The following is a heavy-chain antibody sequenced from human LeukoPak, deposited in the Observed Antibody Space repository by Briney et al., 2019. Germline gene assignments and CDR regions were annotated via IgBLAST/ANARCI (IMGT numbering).Heavy chain of an antibody. Sequence: ASVKVSCKASGYTFTSYAMNWVRQAPGQGLEWMGWINTNTGNPTYAQGFTGRFVFSLDTSVSTAYLQISSLKAEDTAVYYCARGGRRIMHILTGDYYYYYYYMDVWGKGTTVTVSS. CDR3: ARGGRRIMHILTGDYYYYYYYMDV. J-gene: IGHJ6*03. CDR2: INTNTGNP. CDR1: GYTFTSYA. V-gene: IGHV7-4-1*02. D-gene: IGHD3-9*01.